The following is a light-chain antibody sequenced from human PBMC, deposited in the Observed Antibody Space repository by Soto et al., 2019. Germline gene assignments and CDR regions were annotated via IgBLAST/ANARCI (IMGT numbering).Light chain of an antibody. Sequence: EIVMPQSPATLSVSPGERATLSCRASQGVRSHLAWYQQQPGQAPRLLIYYASTRATAIPARFSGSGSGTAFTLTISSLQSEDFAIYYCQQYDDWPLTFGGGTKVEIK. V-gene: IGKV3-15*01. CDR1: QGVRSH. CDR2: YAS. CDR3: QQYDDWPLT. J-gene: IGKJ4*01.